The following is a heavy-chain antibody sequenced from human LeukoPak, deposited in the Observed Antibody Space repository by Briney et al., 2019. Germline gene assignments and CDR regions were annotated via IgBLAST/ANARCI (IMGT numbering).Heavy chain of an antibody. CDR2: ISYDGSNK. Sequence: GGSLRLSCAASGFTFSSYAMHWVRQAPGKGLEWVAVISYDGSNKYYADSVKGRFTISRDNSKNTLYLQMNSLRAEDTAVYYCARGPIVVVTAIEGVFDYWGQGSLVTVSS. CDR1: GFTFSSYA. CDR3: ARGPIVVVTAIEGVFDY. D-gene: IGHD2-21*02. V-gene: IGHV3-30-3*01. J-gene: IGHJ4*02.